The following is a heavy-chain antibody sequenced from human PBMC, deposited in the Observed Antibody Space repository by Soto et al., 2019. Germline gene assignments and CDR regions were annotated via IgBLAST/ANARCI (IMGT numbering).Heavy chain of an antibody. CDR3: ANDVTDTTSY. CDR1: GFTFSSYA. CDR2: ITGIGGTT. Sequence: EVQLVESGGGLVQPGGSLRLSCAASGFTFSSYAMSWVRQAPGKGLQWVSTITGIGGTTYYADSVKGRFTISSDNSKNTLYLQMNRLRSEDTALYYCANDVTDTTSYRGQGTVVTVYS. D-gene: IGHD2-21*02. V-gene: IGHV3-23*04. J-gene: IGHJ4*02.